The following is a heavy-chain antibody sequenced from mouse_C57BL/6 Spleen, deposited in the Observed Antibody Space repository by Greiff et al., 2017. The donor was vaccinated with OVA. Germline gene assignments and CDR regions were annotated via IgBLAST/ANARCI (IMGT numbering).Heavy chain of an antibody. Sequence: VQLLQSGAELVKPGASVKLSCKASGYTFTSYWITWVQQRPGQGLEWIGAIYPGSGSTYYNEKFKSKAILTVDTSSSTPYMQLSRLTSEDSAVYNCESFVYYAMDDGGQGTAVTVAT. CDR3: ESFVYYAMDD. J-gene: IGHJ4*01. CDR1: GYTFTSYW. CDR2: IYPGSGST. V-gene: IGHV1-55*01.